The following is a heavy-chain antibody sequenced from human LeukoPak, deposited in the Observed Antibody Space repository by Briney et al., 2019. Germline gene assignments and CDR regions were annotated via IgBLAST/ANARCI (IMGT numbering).Heavy chain of an antibody. CDR1: GGSISSSSYF. Sequence: PSETLSLTCTVSGGSISSSSYFWGWIRQPPGKGLEWIGSIYHSGSTYYNPSLNSRVTISVDTSKNQFSLKLSSVTAADTAVYYCARQPGGSWYYFDYWGQGTLVTVSS. J-gene: IGHJ4*02. D-gene: IGHD1-26*01. CDR2: IYHSGST. CDR3: ARQPGGSWYYFDY. V-gene: IGHV4-39*07.